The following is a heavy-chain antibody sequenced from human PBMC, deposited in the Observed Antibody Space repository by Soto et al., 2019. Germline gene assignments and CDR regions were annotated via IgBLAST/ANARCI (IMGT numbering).Heavy chain of an antibody. D-gene: IGHD3-9*01. Sequence: QVQLVQSGGEMRKPGASVKVSCKASGYTFTNFGISWVRQAPGQGFEWVGWISGYNGDTNYAPKFRGRVIMTKDTSTTTAYMELTTLTSDDTAVYYCARDYDIWGKDWFDPWGQGTLVTVSS. CDR3: ARDYDIWGKDWFDP. CDR1: GYTFTNFG. V-gene: IGHV1-18*01. J-gene: IGHJ5*02. CDR2: ISGYNGDT.